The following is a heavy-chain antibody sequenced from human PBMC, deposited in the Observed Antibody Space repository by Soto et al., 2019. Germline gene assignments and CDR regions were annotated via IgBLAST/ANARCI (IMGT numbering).Heavy chain of an antibody. CDR3: SGEGEGWTAPFDY. CDR1: GYTFPNYG. V-gene: IGHV1-18*01. CDR2: IRPYNGNL. D-gene: IGHD3-16*01. J-gene: IGHJ4*02. Sequence: QVQLVQSGAEVKKPGASVKVSCKASGYTFPNYGINWVRQAPGQGLEWMGWIRPYNGNLNYAQKFQGRVTMTTDTPTNTAYMELRSLRSDDTAVYYCSGEGEGWTAPFDYWGQGTLVTVSS.